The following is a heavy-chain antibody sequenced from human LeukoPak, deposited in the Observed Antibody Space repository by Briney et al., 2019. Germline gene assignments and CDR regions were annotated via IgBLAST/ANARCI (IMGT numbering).Heavy chain of an antibody. D-gene: IGHD4-17*01. V-gene: IGHV4-61*01. CDR1: GGSVSSGSYY. J-gene: IGHJ4*02. Sequence: SETLSLTCTVSGGSVSSGSYYWSWIRQPPGKGLEWIGYIYYSGSTNYNPSLKSRVTISVDTSKNQFSLKLSSVTAADTAVYYCARVATVTRHFDYWGQGTLVTVSS. CDR3: ARVATVTRHFDY. CDR2: IYYSGST.